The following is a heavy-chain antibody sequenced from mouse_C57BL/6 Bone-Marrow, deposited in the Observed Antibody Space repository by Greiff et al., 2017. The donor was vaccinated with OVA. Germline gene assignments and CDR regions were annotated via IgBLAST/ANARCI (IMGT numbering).Heavy chain of an antibody. V-gene: IGHV3-6*01. CDR1: GYSITSGYY. J-gene: IGHJ4*01. Sequence: EVQVVESGTGLVKPSQSLSLTCSVTGYSITSGYYWNWIRQFPGNKLEWMGYISYDGSNNYNPSLKNRISITRDTSKNQFFLKLNSVTTEDTATYYCARVLYYGYAMDYWGQGTSVTVSS. D-gene: IGHD1-1*01. CDR3: ARVLYYGYAMDY. CDR2: ISYDGSN.